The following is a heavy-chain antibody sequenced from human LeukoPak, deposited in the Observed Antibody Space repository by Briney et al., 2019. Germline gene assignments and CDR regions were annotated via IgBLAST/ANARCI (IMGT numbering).Heavy chain of an antibody. V-gene: IGHV1-69*06. J-gene: IGHJ4*02. CDR2: IIPIFGTA. Sequence: ASVTVSCKASGGTFSSYAISWVRQAPGQGLEWMGGIIPIFGTANYAQKFQGRVTITADKSTSTAYMELSSLRSEDTAVYYCARVGAGYSSGWFDYWGQGTLVTVSS. CDR3: ARVGAGYSSGWFDY. CDR1: GGTFSSYA. D-gene: IGHD6-19*01.